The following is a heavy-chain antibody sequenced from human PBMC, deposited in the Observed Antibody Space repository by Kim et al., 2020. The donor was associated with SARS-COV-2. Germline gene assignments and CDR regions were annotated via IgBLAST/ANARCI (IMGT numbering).Heavy chain of an antibody. Sequence: GESLKISCKGSGYSFTSYWIGWVRQMPGKGLEWMGIIYPGDSDTRYSPSFQGQVTISADKSISTAYLQWSSLKASDTAMYYCARQNYGGDVGWYFDLWGRGTLVTVSS. J-gene: IGHJ2*01. CDR3: ARQNYGGDVGWYFDL. CDR2: IYPGDSDT. D-gene: IGHD2-21*01. CDR1: GYSFTSYW. V-gene: IGHV5-51*01.